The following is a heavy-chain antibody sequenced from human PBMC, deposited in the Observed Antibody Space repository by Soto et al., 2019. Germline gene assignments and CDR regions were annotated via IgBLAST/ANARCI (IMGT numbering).Heavy chain of an antibody. Sequence: SETLSLTCNVSGGSISGYYWSWVRQPAGKGLGWIGRISGSGTTNYNPSLKSRVTMSVDTSKNHFSLKLSSVNAADTAVYYCATRADRVYSYGMDVWGQGTTVTVAS. CDR3: ATRADRVYSYGMDV. CDR2: ISGSGTT. J-gene: IGHJ6*02. V-gene: IGHV4-4*07. CDR1: GGSISGYY.